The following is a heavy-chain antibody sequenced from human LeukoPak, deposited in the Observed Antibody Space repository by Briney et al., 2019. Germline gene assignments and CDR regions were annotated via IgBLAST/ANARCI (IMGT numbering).Heavy chain of an antibody. CDR3: ASGYSYGYAA. CDR2: IIPIFGTA. Sequence: SVKVSCKASGYTFTSYYMHWVRQAPGQGLEWMGGIIPIFGTANYAQKFQGRVTITTDESTSTAYMELSSLRSEDTAVYYCASGYSYGYAAWGQGTLVTVSS. CDR1: GYTFTSYY. V-gene: IGHV1-69*05. J-gene: IGHJ5*02. D-gene: IGHD5-18*01.